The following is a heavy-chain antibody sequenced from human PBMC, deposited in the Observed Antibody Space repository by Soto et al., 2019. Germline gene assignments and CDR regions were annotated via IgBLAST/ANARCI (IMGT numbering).Heavy chain of an antibody. CDR1: GYTFTSYG. J-gene: IGHJ6*02. V-gene: IGHV1-18*01. D-gene: IGHD1-1*01. CDR2: ISAYNGNT. Sequence: QVQLVQSGAEVKKPGASVKVSCKASGYTFTSYGISWVRQAPGQGLEWMGWISAYNGNTNYAQKLQGRVTMTTDTSTSTAYMELRSLRSDDTAVYYCARDLLDYFNPWNPHPTGYGVDVWGQGTTVTVSS. CDR3: ARDLLDYFNPWNPHPTGYGVDV.